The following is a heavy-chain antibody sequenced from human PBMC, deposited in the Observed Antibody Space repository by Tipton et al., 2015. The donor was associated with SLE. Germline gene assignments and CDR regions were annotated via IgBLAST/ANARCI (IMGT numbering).Heavy chain of an antibody. V-gene: IGHV1-18*01. CDR2: ISPYNRAT. CDR1: GYTFMSYG. CDR3: ARGNGEVSLYSSDYYYYMDV. D-gene: IGHD3-16*02. J-gene: IGHJ6*03. Sequence: QLVQSGPEVKKPGASVKVSCKASGYTFMSYGVTWVRQAPGEGLEWMGWISPYNRATNSAQKLQGRVTMTTDTSTSTAYMELRSLRSDDTAVYYCARGNGEVSLYSSDYYYYMDVWGKGTTVTVSS.